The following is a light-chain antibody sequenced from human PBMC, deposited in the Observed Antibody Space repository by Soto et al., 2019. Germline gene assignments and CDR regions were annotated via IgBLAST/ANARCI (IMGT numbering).Light chain of an antibody. CDR1: QDINNY. J-gene: IGKJ4*01. CDR3: QQYEDLPLT. Sequence: DIQLTQSPSSLSASVGDRATITCQARQDINNYLNWYQQKPGKAPKLLIFGASSVETGATSRFSGSGSGTHFTFTISSLEPEDIATYYCQQYEDLPLTFGGGTRVELK. V-gene: IGKV1-33*01. CDR2: GAS.